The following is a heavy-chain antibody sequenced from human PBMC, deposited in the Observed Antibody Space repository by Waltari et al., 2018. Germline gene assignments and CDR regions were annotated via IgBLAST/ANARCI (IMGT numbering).Heavy chain of an antibody. CDR3: ARNLGSIAVAGTTWFDP. CDR2: INPNSGGT. CDR1: GYTFTGYY. J-gene: IGHJ5*02. Sequence: QVQLVQSGAEVNKPGASVKVSCKACGYTFTGYYMHCVRPAPGQGLEWMGWINPNSGGTNYAQKFQGRVTMTRDTSISTAYMELSRLRSDDTAVYYCARNLGSIAVAGTTWFDPWGQGTLVTVSS. V-gene: IGHV1-2*02. D-gene: IGHD6-19*01.